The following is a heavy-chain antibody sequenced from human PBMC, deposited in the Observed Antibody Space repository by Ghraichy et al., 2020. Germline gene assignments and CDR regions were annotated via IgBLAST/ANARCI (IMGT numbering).Heavy chain of an antibody. CDR2: IYWDDDK. CDR1: GFSLSTSGVG. D-gene: IGHD6-19*01. Sequence: SGPTLVKPTQTLTLTCTFSGFSLSTSGVGVGWIRQPPGKALEWLALIYWDDDKRYSPSLKSRLTITKDTSKNQVVLTMTNMDPVDTATYYCAHVPRPSGWMPLGGYNWFDPWGQGTLVTVSS. V-gene: IGHV2-5*02. CDR3: AHVPRPSGWMPLGGYNWFDP. J-gene: IGHJ5*02.